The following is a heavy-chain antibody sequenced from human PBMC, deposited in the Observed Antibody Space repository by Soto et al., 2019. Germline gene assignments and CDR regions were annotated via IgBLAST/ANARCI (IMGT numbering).Heavy chain of an antibody. Sequence: SVKVSCKASGYTFTSYGISWVRQAPGQGLEWMGGVILIFGTPKYAQKFQGRVTITADESTSTGYMELRSLRSEDTAVYYCARSQGGSSSLDIYYYYYYGMDVWGQGTTVTVSS. CDR3: ARSQGGSSSLDIYYYYYYGMDV. V-gene: IGHV1-69*13. D-gene: IGHD2-15*01. J-gene: IGHJ6*02. CDR2: VILIFGTP. CDR1: GYTFTSYG.